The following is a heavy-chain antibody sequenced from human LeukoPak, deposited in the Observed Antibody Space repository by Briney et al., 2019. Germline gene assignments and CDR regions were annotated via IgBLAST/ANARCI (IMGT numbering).Heavy chain of an antibody. J-gene: IGHJ5*02. D-gene: IGHD6-19*01. CDR3: ARGGWSRGWFDP. CDR2: ITMSGSVI. Sequence: SGGSLRLSCAASGFKFRDYYMSWIRQAPGKGLEWISYITMSGSVIQYSSSVKGRFTTSRDNARNSLYLKMNSLRADDTAVYYCARGGWSRGWFDPWGQGTLVTVSS. CDR1: GFKFRDYY. V-gene: IGHV3-11*01.